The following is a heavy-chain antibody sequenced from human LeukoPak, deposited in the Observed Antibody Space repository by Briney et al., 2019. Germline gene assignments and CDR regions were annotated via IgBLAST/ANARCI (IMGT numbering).Heavy chain of an antibody. Sequence: GGSLRLSCAASGFTFSSYWMSWVRQAPGKGLEWVANIKQDGSEKYYVDSVKGRFTISRDNAKKSLYLQMSSMRADDTAVYYCARAYYDSSGYYYVYFDNWGQGTLVTVSS. CDR1: GFTFSSYW. D-gene: IGHD3-22*01. CDR3: ARAYYDSSGYYYVYFDN. J-gene: IGHJ4*02. CDR2: IKQDGSEK. V-gene: IGHV3-7*01.